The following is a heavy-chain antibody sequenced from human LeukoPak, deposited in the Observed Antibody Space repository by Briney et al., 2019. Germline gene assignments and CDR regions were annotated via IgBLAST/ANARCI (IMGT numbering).Heavy chain of an antibody. CDR3: ATPPNCSSTSCDP. CDR1: GGSFSGYY. Sequence: SETLSLTCAVYGGSFSGYYWSWIRQPPGKGLEWIGEINHSGSTNYNPSLKSRVTISVDTSKNQFSLKLSSVTAADTAVYYCATPPNCSSTSCDPWGQGTLVTVSS. D-gene: IGHD2-2*01. J-gene: IGHJ5*02. CDR2: INHSGST. V-gene: IGHV4-34*01.